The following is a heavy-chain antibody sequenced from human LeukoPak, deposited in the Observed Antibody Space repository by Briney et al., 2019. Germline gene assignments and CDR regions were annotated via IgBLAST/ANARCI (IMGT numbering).Heavy chain of an antibody. Sequence: SETLSLTCTVSGYSINSGDCWGWIRPVPGKGLEWIASVSHSGHPYYNPSLKSRVTIFADTSNNQFSLQLSSVTAADTAVYYCARDGGSYYTASPNSWFGPWGQGTLVTVSS. V-gene: IGHV4-38-2*02. J-gene: IGHJ5*02. CDR1: GYSINSGDC. D-gene: IGHD2-2*02. CDR2: VSHSGHP. CDR3: ARDGGSYYTASPNSWFGP.